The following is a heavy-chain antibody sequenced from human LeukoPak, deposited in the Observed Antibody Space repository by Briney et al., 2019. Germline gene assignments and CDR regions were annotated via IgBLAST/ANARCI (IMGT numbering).Heavy chain of an antibody. CDR3: ASGGDYVASWFDP. Sequence: SETLSLTCTVSGGSISGYFWSWSRQPPGKGVEWIGYLYYMRGAWYKSSLKSRVTTSVDTSRNEFSLKLSSVTAADTAVYYCASGGDYVASWFDPWGQGTLVTVSS. V-gene: IGHV4-59*08. CDR2: LYYMRGA. D-gene: IGHD2-21*02. CDR1: GGSISGYF. J-gene: IGHJ5*02.